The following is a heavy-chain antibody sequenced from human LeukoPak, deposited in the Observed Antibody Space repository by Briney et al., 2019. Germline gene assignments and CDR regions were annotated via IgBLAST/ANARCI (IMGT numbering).Heavy chain of an antibody. V-gene: IGHV3-23*01. J-gene: IGHJ4*02. CDR3: AKGHVDTAMVFDY. Sequence: GGSLRLSCGASGFTFSIHAMTWVRQAPGKGLEWVSVISGSGGSTYYADSVKGRFTISRDNSKNTLYLQMNSLRAEDTAVYYCAKGHVDTAMVFDYWGQGTLVTVSS. CDR2: ISGSGGST. D-gene: IGHD5-18*01. CDR1: GFTFSIHA.